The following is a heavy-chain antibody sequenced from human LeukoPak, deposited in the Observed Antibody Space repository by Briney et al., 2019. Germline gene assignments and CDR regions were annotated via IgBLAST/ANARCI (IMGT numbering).Heavy chain of an antibody. CDR2: VKQDGSEM. Sequence: GGSLRLSCAASGFTFSIYYMSWVRQAAGKGLEWVANVKQDGSEMYYVDSVKSRFTISRDNAKNSLYLQMDTLRADDTAVYYCAREGTPDSSSGPDWFDPWGQGTLVTVSS. J-gene: IGHJ5*02. V-gene: IGHV3-7*01. CDR3: AREGTPDSSSGPDWFDP. CDR1: GFTFSIYY. D-gene: IGHD6-13*01.